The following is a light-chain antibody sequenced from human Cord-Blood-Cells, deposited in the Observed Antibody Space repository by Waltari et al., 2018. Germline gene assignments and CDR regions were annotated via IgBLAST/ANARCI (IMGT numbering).Light chain of an antibody. CDR3: QSYDSSLSGVV. J-gene: IGLJ2*01. CDR2: GSS. CDR1: SSNIGAGFA. V-gene: IGLV1-40*01. Sequence: QSVLTQPPSVSGAPGQRVTISCTGTSSNIGAGFAVHWYPKLPGTAPKLLIYGSSNRPSGVPDRFSGSKSGTSASLAITGLQAEDEADYYCQSYDSSLSGVVFGGGTKLTVL.